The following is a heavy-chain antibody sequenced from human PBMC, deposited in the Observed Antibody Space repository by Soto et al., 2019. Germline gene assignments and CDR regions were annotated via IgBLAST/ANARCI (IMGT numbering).Heavy chain of an antibody. CDR2: IYHSGST. D-gene: IGHD2-15*01. J-gene: IGHJ4*02. V-gene: IGHV4-30-2*01. CDR3: ARGQVVAAQH. CDR1: GGSISSGGYS. Sequence: QLQLQESGSGLVKPSQTLSLTCAVSGGSISSGGYSWSWISHPPGKGLEWIGYIYHSGSTYYTPSLTSQITISADRSKNQSSLKLSSVPAAATSVYYCARGQVVAAQHWGQGPLVTVST.